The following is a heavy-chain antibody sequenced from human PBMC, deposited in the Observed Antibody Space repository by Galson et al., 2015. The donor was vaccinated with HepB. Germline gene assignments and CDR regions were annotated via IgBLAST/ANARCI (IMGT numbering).Heavy chain of an antibody. V-gene: IGHV1-2*06. D-gene: IGHD3-22*01. J-gene: IGHJ3*02. CDR1: GYTFTGYY. CDR3: ARDNDYDSSGYYLDAFDI. CDR2: INPNSGGT. Sequence: SVKVSCKASGYTFTGYYIHWVRQAPGQGLEWMGRINPNSGGTNYAQKFQGRVTMTRDTSISTAYMELSRLRSDDTAVYYCARDNDYDSSGYYLDAFDIWGQGTMVTVSS.